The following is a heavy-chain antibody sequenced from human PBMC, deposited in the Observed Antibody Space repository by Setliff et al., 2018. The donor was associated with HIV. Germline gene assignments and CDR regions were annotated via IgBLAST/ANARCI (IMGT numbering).Heavy chain of an antibody. CDR2: INHSGST. CDR3: ARESPSSSWFYFDF. CDR1: NYSVRSSFF. Sequence: SETLSLTCAVSNYSVRSSFFWGWIRQSPVRGLEWIGEINHSGSTNYNPSLKSRVTISVDTSKNQFSLKLGSVTAADTAVYYCARESPSSSWFYFDFWGQGTLVTVSS. J-gene: IGHJ4*02. D-gene: IGHD6-13*01. V-gene: IGHV4-38-2*02.